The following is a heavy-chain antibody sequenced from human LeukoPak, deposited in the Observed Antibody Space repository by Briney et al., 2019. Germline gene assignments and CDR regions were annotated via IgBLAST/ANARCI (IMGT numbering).Heavy chain of an antibody. V-gene: IGHV3-30*02. CDR3: AKDPIWFGELLGYFDY. J-gene: IGHJ4*02. CDR2: IRYDGSNK. CDR1: GFAFSSHW. D-gene: IGHD3-10*01. Sequence: GGSLRLSCAASGFAFSSHWMGWVRQCPGKGLEWVAFIRYDGSNKYYADSVKGRFAISRDNSKNTLYLQMNSLRAEDTAVYYCAKDPIWFGELLGYFDYWGQGTLVTVSS.